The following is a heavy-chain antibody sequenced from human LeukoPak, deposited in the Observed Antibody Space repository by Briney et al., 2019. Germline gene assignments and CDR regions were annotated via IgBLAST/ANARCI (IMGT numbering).Heavy chain of an antibody. D-gene: IGHD5-18*01. CDR1: GGSISSSSYY. Sequence: SETLSLTCTVSGGSISSSSYYWGWIRQPPGKGLEWIGSIYYSGSTYYNPSLKSRVTISVDTSKNQFSLKLSSVTAADTAVYYCARRSIQLWLDYWGQGTLVTVSS. CDR3: ARRSIQLWLDY. V-gene: IGHV4-39*07. J-gene: IGHJ4*02. CDR2: IYYSGST.